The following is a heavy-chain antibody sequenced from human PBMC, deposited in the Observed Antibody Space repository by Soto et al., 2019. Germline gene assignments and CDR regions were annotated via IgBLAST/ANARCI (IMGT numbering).Heavy chain of an antibody. CDR2: IYYSGST. CDR3: ARAEYYDYIWGSYRYTGAFDI. V-gene: IGHV4-59*01. Sequence: QVQLQESGPGLVKPSETLSLTCTVSGGSISSYYWSWIRQPPGKGLEWIGYIYYSGSTNYNPSLKSRVTISVDTSKNQFSLKLSSVTAADTAVYYCARAEYYDYIWGSYRYTGAFDIWGQGTMVTVSS. CDR1: GGSISSYY. J-gene: IGHJ3*02. D-gene: IGHD3-16*02.